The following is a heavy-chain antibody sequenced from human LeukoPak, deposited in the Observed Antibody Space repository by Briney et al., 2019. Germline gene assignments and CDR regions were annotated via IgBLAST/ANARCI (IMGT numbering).Heavy chain of an antibody. J-gene: IGHJ4*02. CDR1: GFTVSSNY. CDR3: ARAKPKNMVRGLIMRRESRYYFDY. CDR2: IYSGGST. D-gene: IGHD3-10*01. Sequence: PGGSLRLSCAASGFTVSSNYMSWVRQAPGKGLEWVPVIYSGGSTYYADSVKSRFTISRDNSKSTLYIQMNSLRAEDTAVYYCARAKPKNMVRGLIMRRESRYYFDYWGQGTLVTVSS. V-gene: IGHV3-53*01.